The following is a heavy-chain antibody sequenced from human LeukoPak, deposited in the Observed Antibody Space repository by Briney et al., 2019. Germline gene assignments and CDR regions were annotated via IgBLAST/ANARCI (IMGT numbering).Heavy chain of an antibody. V-gene: IGHV4-34*01. D-gene: IGHD2-2*01. CDR3: ARGGYYTSTSCYGGGFDP. CDR2: INHSGST. J-gene: IGHJ5*02. Sequence: SETLSLTCAVYGGSFSGYYWSWIRQPPGKGLEWIGEINHSGSTNYNPSLKSRVTISVDTSKNQFSLKLSSVTAADTAVYYCARGGYYTSTSCYGGGFDPWGQGTLVTVSS. CDR1: GGSFSGYY.